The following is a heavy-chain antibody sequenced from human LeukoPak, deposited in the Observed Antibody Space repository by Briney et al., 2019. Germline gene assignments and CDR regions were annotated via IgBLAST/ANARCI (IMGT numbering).Heavy chain of an antibody. CDR2: ISAHNGNT. V-gene: IGHV1-18*01. CDR1: GYTFTRYG. CDR3: ARDYPVSRCYYGSRTLQNCYCMDF. J-gene: IGHJ6*02. Sequence: ASLKVSCKASGYTFTRYGINWVRQAPGQGLEWMGWISAHNGNTNYAQKLQGRVTMTTDTTTSTGYMERRSLGSGDTAVEYCARDYPVSRCYYGSRTLQNCYCMDFGGRGTTVTVSS. D-gene: IGHD3-10*01.